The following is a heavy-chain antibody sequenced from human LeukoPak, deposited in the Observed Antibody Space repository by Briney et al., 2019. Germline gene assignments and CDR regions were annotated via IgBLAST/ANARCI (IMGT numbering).Heavy chain of an antibody. D-gene: IGHD5-18*01. Sequence: ASVKVSCKVSGKTLSDLSIHWLRQPPGKGLEWLGGSDPEDGERIYAQMFQGRVTMTEDTSIDTAYMELSSLRSEDTAVYYCVTGFTTMVVDYFDYWGQGALVTVSP. CDR3: VTGFTTMVVDYFDY. J-gene: IGHJ4*02. CDR1: GKTLSDLS. CDR2: SDPEDGER. V-gene: IGHV1-24*01.